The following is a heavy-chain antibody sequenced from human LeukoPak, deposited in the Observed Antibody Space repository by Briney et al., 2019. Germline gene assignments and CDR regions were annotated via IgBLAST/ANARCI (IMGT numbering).Heavy chain of an antibody. D-gene: IGHD3-9*01. CDR2: IYPGDSDT. V-gene: IGHV5-51*01. CDR1: GYSFTSYW. J-gene: IGHJ4*02. CDR3: ARPAPGDYDILTGYSRYYFDY. Sequence: GESLKISCKGSGYSFTSYWIGWVRQMPGKGLEWMGIIYPGDSDTRYSPSFQGQVTISADKSISTAYLQWSSLKASDTAMYYCARPAPGDYDILTGYSRYYFDYWGQGTLVTAPS.